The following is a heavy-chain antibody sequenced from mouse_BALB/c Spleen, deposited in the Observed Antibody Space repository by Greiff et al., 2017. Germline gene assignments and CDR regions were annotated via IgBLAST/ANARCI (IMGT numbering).Heavy chain of an antibody. V-gene: IGHV5-6-5*01. CDR3: AIFYGNSDYFDY. CDR1: GFTFSSYA. Sequence: EVQGVESGGGLVKPGGSLKLSCAASGFTFSSYAMSWVRQTPEKRLEWVASISSGGSTYYPDSVKGRFTISRDNARNILYLQMSSLRSEDTAMYYCAIFYGNSDYFDYWGQGTTLTVSS. CDR2: ISSGGST. D-gene: IGHD2-1*01. J-gene: IGHJ2*01.